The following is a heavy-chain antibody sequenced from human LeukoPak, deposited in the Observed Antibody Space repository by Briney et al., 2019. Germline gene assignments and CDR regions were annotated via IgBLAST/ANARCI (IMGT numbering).Heavy chain of an antibody. CDR2: INHSGST. Sequence: SETLSLTCAVYGGSFSGYYWSWIRQPPGKGLEWIGEINHSGSTNYNPSLKSRVAISVDTSKNQFSLNLSSVTAADTAVHYCARGRGYDFWSAYQSDYWGQGTLVTVSS. D-gene: IGHD3-3*01. CDR3: ARGRGYDFWSAYQSDY. J-gene: IGHJ4*02. V-gene: IGHV4-34*01. CDR1: GGSFSGYY.